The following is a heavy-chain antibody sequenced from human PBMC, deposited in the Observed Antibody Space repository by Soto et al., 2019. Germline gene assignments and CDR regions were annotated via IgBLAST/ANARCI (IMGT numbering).Heavy chain of an antibody. CDR2: IYSSGST. J-gene: IGHJ3*02. CDR3: ARESRSGSHDAFDI. Sequence: QVQLQESGPGLVKPSQTLSLTCTVSGGSISSGGYYWSWIRQHPGKGLEWIGYIYSSGSTYYNPSLKSRVTISVDTSKNQFSLKLSSVTAADTAVYYCARESRSGSHDAFDIWGQGTMVTVSS. V-gene: IGHV4-31*03. CDR1: GGSISSGGYY. D-gene: IGHD1-26*01.